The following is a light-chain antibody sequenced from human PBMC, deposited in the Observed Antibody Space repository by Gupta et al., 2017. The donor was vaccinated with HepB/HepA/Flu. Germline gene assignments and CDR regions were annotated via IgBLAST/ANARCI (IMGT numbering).Light chain of an antibody. V-gene: IGKV1-39*01. CDR3: QQCDSTPWT. CDR2: AAS. J-gene: IGKJ1*01. Sequence: DIQMTQSPSSLSASVGDRVTITCRASQSISSYLNWYQQKPGKAPKLLIYAASSLQSGVPSTFSGSGSGTDFTLTISRLQPEDFATYYCQQCDSTPWTFDQGTKVEIK. CDR1: QSISSY.